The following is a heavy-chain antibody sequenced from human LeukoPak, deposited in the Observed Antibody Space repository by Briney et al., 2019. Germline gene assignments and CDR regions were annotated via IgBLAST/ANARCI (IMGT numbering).Heavy chain of an antibody. D-gene: IGHD3-10*01. CDR1: GGSISSYY. CDR3: ARERLNYYGSGSYYNYYYYYYMDV. CDR2: IYYSGST. Sequence: SETLSLTCTVSGGSISSYYWSWIRQPPGKGLEWIGYIYYSGSTNYNPSLKSRVTISVDTSKNQFSLKLSSVTAADTAVYYCARERLNYYGSGSYYNYYYYYYMDVWGKGTTVTISS. V-gene: IGHV4-59*12. J-gene: IGHJ6*03.